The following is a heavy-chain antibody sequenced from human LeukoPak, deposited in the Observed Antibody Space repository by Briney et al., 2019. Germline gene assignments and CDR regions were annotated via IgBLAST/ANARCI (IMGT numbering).Heavy chain of an antibody. CDR1: GFTFSSYG. Sequence: GSLRLSCAASGFTFSSYGMHWVRQAPGKGLEWVAIIWYDGSNKYYADSVKSRFTISRDNSKNTLYLQMNSLRAEDTAVYYCARDPPYYYDSSGRDDAFDIWGQGTMVTVSS. V-gene: IGHV3-33*01. D-gene: IGHD3-22*01. CDR3: ARDPPYYYDSSGRDDAFDI. J-gene: IGHJ3*02. CDR2: IWYDGSNK.